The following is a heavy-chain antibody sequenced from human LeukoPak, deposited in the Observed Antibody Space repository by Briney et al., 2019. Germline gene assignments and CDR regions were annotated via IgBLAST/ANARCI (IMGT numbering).Heavy chain of an antibody. CDR1: GFTFSDYY. D-gene: IGHD3-22*01. V-gene: IGHV3-11*04. Sequence: PGGSLRLSCAASGFTFSDYYMSWIRQAPGKGLEWVSFISSSGSTIYYEDSVKGRFTISRDNAKNSLYLQMNSLRAEDTAVYYCARAPPYYYDSSGYDALDIWGQGTMVTVSS. CDR3: ARAPPYYYDSSGYDALDI. J-gene: IGHJ3*02. CDR2: ISSSGSTI.